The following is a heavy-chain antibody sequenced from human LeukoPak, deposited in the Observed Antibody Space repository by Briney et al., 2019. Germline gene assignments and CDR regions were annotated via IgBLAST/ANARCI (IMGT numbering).Heavy chain of an antibody. CDR3: ARGRDLSSIAARRFDP. Sequence: SETLSLTCAVYGGSFSGYYWSWIRQPPGKGLEWIGEINHSGSTNYNPSLKSRVTISVDTSKIQFSLKLSSVTAADTAVYYCARGRDLSSIAARRFDPWGQGTLVTVSS. J-gene: IGHJ5*02. CDR1: GGSFSGYY. V-gene: IGHV4-34*01. D-gene: IGHD6-6*01. CDR2: INHSGST.